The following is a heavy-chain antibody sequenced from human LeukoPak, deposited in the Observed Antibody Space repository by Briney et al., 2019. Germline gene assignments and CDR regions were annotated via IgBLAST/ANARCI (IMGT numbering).Heavy chain of an antibody. CDR1: GYTFTSYD. CDR2: MNPNSGNT. D-gene: IGHD3-10*01. V-gene: IGHV1-8*01. J-gene: IGHJ4*02. Sequence: ATVKVSCKASGYTFTSYDINWVRQATGQGLEWMGWMNPNSGNTGYAQKFQGRVTMTRNTSISTAYMELSSLRSEDTAVYYCARVDPYRRGTDYWGQGTLVTVSS. CDR3: ARVDPYRRGTDY.